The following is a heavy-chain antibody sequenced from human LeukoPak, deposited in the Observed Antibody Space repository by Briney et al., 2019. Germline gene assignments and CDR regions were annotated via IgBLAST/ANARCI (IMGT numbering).Heavy chain of an antibody. CDR3: ARDPYSIRRAFDI. Sequence: GSLRLSCGASGFTFSSYGMSWVRQAPGKGLEWIGYISNSGSTNYNPSLKSRVTMSVDTSKNQFSLKLSSVTAADTAVYYCARDPYSIRRAFDIWGQGTMVTVSS. CDR1: GFTFSSYG. J-gene: IGHJ3*02. CDR2: ISNSGST. V-gene: IGHV4-59*01. D-gene: IGHD3-3*02.